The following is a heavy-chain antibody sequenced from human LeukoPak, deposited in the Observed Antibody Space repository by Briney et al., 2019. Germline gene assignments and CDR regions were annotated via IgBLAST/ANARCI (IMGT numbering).Heavy chain of an antibody. V-gene: IGHV1-2*06. CDR1: GYTFTDYC. CDR3: ARDDCSGGSCYLNFDY. CDR2: INPNGGGT. J-gene: IGHJ4*02. Sequence: ASVKVSCKASGYTFTDYCMHWVRQAPGQGLEWMGRINPNGGGTNYAQKFQGRVTMTRDTSISTAYMELSRLRSDDTAVYYCARDDCSGGSCYLNFDYWGQGTLVTVSS. D-gene: IGHD2-15*01.